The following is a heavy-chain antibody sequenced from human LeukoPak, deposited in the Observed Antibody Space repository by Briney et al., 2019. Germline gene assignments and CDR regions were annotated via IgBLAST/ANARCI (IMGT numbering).Heavy chain of an antibody. V-gene: IGHV1-24*01. CDR1: GXTLTEXX. CDR3: ATLINGYSSSWYWD. Sequence: CXVXGXTLTEXXXXWVRXXPXXGXEXMGGFDPEDGETIYAQKFQGRVTMTEDTSTDTAYMELSSLRSEDTAVYYCATLINGYSSSWYWDWGQGTLVTVSS. CDR2: FDPEDGET. D-gene: IGHD6-13*01. J-gene: IGHJ4*02.